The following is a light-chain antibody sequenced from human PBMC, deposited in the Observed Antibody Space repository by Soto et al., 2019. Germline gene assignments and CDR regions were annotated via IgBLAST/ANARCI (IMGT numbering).Light chain of an antibody. Sequence: EIVFTQSPGPLSLSPGERATLSRRASQSVSSSSLAWYQQKPGQAPRLLIYGASSRATGIPDRFSGSGSGTDFTLTISRLEPEDFAVYYCQQYGSSPTWTFGQGTKVDIK. CDR2: GAS. V-gene: IGKV3-20*01. CDR1: QSVSSSS. J-gene: IGKJ1*01. CDR3: QQYGSSPTWT.